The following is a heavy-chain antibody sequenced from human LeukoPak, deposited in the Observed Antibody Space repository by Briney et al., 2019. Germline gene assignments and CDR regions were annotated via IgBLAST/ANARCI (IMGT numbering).Heavy chain of an antibody. CDR2: MNPNSGNT. CDR3: ARGQLRYFDWLPRRPGWFDP. Sequence: ATVKVSCKASGYSFTSYDINWVRQATGQGLEWTGCMNPNSGNTGYAQKFQGRVTMTRNTSISTAYMELSSLRSEDTAVYYCARGQLRYFDWLPRRPGWFDPWGQGTLVTVSS. D-gene: IGHD3-9*01. V-gene: IGHV1-8*01. CDR1: GYSFTSYD. J-gene: IGHJ5*02.